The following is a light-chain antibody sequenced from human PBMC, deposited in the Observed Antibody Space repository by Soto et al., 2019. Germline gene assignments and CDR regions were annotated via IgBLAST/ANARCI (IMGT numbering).Light chain of an antibody. CDR2: LNNDGSH. Sequence: QSVLTQSPSASASLGASVNLTCTLSTGHSSYAIAWHQHQPGTGPRYLMRLNNDGSHTKGDGIPDRFSGSSSGAERYLTISNLQSEDEADYYCQTWGTGAVVFGEGTKVTVL. CDR3: QTWGTGAVV. CDR1: TGHSSYA. V-gene: IGLV4-69*01. J-gene: IGLJ2*01.